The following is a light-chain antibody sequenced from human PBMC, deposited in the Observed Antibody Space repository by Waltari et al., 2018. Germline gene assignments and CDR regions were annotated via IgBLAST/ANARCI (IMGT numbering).Light chain of an antibody. CDR2: GVS. J-gene: IGLJ1*01. CDR3: SSHTSSSTRV. V-gene: IGLV2-14*03. CDR1: SRDVGGYTY. Sequence: QSALTQPASVSGSPGQSIPIPCTGTSRDVGGYTYVSWYQQHPGKAPKLMIYGVSNRPSGVSNRFSGSKSGNTASLTISGLQAEDEADYYCSSHTSSSTRVFGTGTKVTVL.